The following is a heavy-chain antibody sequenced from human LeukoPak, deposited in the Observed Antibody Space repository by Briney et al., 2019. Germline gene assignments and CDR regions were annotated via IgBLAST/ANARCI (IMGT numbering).Heavy chain of an antibody. CDR1: GGSFISHY. CDR3: TRGVAAAGSYNWFDP. D-gene: IGHD6-13*01. J-gene: IGHJ5*02. V-gene: IGHV4-59*11. Sequence: SETLSLTCTVPGGSFISHYWSWIRQPPGKGLEWIGYIHYSGNTKYNPSLKRRVSMSVDTSKNQFSLRLSSVTAADTAVYYCTRGVAAAGSYNWFDPWGQGTLVTVSS. CDR2: IHYSGNT.